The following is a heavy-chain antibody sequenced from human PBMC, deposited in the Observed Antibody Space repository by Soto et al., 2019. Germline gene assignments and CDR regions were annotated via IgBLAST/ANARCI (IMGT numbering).Heavy chain of an antibody. J-gene: IGHJ5*02. V-gene: IGHV3-23*01. CDR2: VSGGGGDT. D-gene: IGHD5-18*01. CDR3: ARCTVDTRVSSSWCNWFGP. CDR1: GFTFNNFA. Sequence: EVQLLESGGGLVQPGGSLRLSCAASGFTFNNFAMSWVRQSPGKGLEWVSAVSGGGGDTYYADSVKGRFTISRDNFKNSLDLQMNSLRADDTAIYYCARCTVDTRVSSSWCNWFGPWGQGGLVNVSS.